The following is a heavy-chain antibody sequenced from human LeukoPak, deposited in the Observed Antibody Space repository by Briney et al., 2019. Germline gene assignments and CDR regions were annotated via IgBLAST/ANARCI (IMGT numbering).Heavy chain of an antibody. CDR3: ASPLGEAIFH. Sequence: GGSLRLSCAASGFTFSSYAMSWVRQAPGKGLEWLSYISGSGNDIYYADSVKGRFTSSRDNAKNSLYLQLNSLRAEDTAVYHCASPLGEAIFHWGQGTLVTVSS. D-gene: IGHD3-16*01. CDR1: GFTFSSYA. J-gene: IGHJ4*02. CDR2: ISGSGNDI. V-gene: IGHV3-21*05.